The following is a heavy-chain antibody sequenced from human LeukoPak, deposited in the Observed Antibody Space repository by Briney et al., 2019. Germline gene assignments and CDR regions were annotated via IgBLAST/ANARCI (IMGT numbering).Heavy chain of an antibody. CDR1: GGSFSGYY. Sequence: SETLSLTCAVYGGSFSGYYWSWIRQPPGKGLEWIGEINHSGSTYYNPSLKSRVTISVDSSKNQFSLKLTSVTAADTAVYYCATLGEYYDSSGYYYNWGRGTLVTASS. CDR2: INHSGST. V-gene: IGHV4-34*01. CDR3: ATLGEYYDSSGYYYN. J-gene: IGHJ4*02. D-gene: IGHD3-22*01.